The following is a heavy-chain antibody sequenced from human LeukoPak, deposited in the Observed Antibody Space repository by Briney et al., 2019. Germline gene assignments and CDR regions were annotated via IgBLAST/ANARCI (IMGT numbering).Heavy chain of an antibody. CDR2: IYYSGST. V-gene: IGHV4-39*01. CDR3: AIHIPGGVVANAFDI. J-gene: IGHJ3*02. Sequence: PSETLSLTCTVSGGSISSSSYYWGWIRQPPGKGLEWIGSIYYSGSTYYNPSLKSRVTISVDTSKNQFSLKLSSVTAADTAVYYCAIHIPGGVVANAFDIWGQGTMVTVSS. D-gene: IGHD2-15*01. CDR1: GGSISSSSYY.